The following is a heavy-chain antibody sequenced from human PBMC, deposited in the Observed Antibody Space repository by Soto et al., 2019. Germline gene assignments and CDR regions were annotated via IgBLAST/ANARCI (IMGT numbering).Heavy chain of an antibody. CDR2: IYYNGNT. CDR1: GASISNYY. CDR3: ARGKRYFDY. J-gene: IGHJ4*02. D-gene: IGHD3-9*01. V-gene: IGHV4-59*01. Sequence: QVQLQESGPGLVKPSETLSLTCTVSGASISNYYWSWIRQPPGKGLEWIAYIYYNGNTNYNPSLKSRLTISLDTYKDQFSLNLSSVTAADTAVYYCARGKRYFDYWGQGTLVTVSS.